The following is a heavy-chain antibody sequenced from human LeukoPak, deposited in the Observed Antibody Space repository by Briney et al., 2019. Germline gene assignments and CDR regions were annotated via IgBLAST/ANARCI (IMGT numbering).Heavy chain of an antibody. CDR1: GGSISSGSFY. J-gene: IGHJ4*02. V-gene: IGHV4-61*02. D-gene: IGHD6-19*01. CDR3: ASGCGSPLFDF. CDR2: IYTSGST. Sequence: SQTLSLTCTVSGGSISSGSFYWSWIRQPAGKGLEWIGRIYTSGSTNYNPSLKSRVTISVDTSKNQFSLKLSSVTAADTAVYYCASGCGSPLFDFWGQGTLVTVSS.